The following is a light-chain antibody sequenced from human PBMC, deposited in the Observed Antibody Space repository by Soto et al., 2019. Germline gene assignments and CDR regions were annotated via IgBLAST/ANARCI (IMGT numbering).Light chain of an antibody. CDR1: SSDVGGYNY. Sequence: QSVLTQPRSVSGSPGQSVTISCTGTSSDVGGYNYVSWYQQHPGKAPKLMIYDVRKWPSGVPDRFSGSKSGNTAPLTISGLQAEDEADYYCCSYAGSYTYVFGTGTKVTVL. J-gene: IGLJ1*01. V-gene: IGLV2-11*01. CDR2: DVR. CDR3: CSYAGSYTYV.